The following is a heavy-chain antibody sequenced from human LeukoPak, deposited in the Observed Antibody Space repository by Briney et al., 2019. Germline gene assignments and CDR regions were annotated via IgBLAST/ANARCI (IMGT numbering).Heavy chain of an antibody. CDR2: ISAYNGNT. CDR1: GYTFTSYG. D-gene: IGHD6-19*01. CDR3: AREGSSGWYWFWFDP. V-gene: IGHV1-18*01. J-gene: IGHJ5*02. Sequence: ASVKVSCTASGYTFTSYGISWVRQAPGQGLEWMGWISAYNGNTNYAQKLQGRVTMTTDTSTSTAYMELRSLRSDDTAVYYCAREGSSGWYWFWFDPWGQGTLVTVSS.